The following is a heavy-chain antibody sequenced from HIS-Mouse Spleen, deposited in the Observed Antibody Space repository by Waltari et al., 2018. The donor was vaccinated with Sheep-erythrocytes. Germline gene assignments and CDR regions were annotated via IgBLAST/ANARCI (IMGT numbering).Heavy chain of an antibody. V-gene: IGHV3-30*18. D-gene: IGHD1-1*01. CDR3: AKVRTVNYWYFDL. J-gene: IGHJ2*01. Sequence: QVQLVGSGGGVVQPGRSLRLSCAASGFTFSSYGMHWVRQAPGKWLEWVAVISYDGSNKYYADSVKGRFTISRDNSKNTLYLQMNSLRAEDTAVYYCAKVRTVNYWYFDLWGRGTLVTVSS. CDR2: ISYDGSNK. CDR1: GFTFSSYG.